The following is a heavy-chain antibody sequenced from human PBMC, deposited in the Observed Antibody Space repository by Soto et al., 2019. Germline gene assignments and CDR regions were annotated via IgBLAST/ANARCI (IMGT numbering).Heavy chain of an antibody. CDR2: ISYDGSNK. J-gene: IGHJ6*02. V-gene: IGHV3-30*18. CDR1: GFTFSSYG. CDR3: ANALRGAVAGLVCRAPDFSAMDA. D-gene: IGHD6-19*01. Sequence: GGSLRLSCAASGFTFSSYGMHWVRQAPGKGLEWVAVISYDGSNKYYADSVKGRFTISRDNSKNTRYLQMNRLRAEDPAVYYSANALRGAVAGLVCRAPDFSAMDAWGEGAAVT.